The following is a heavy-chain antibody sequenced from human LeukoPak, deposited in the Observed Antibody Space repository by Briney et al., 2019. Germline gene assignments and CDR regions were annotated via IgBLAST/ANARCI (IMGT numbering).Heavy chain of an antibody. CDR2: IWNDGSDE. CDR3: AFEIGRSQGAFDI. D-gene: IGHD1-26*01. Sequence: GGSLSLSCAASGLIFSKYCMHWVRQTPGKGLEWVAAIWNDGSDENYADSVKGRFTISSDNSKNTLYLQMNSLRAEDTAVYYCAFEIGRSQGAFDIWGQGTMITVSS. V-gene: IGHV3-33*01. J-gene: IGHJ3*02. CDR1: GLIFSKYC.